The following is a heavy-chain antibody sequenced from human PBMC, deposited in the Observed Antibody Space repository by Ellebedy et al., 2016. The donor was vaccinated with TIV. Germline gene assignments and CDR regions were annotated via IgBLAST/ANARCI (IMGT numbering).Heavy chain of an antibody. CDR2: ISWNSGSI. CDR1: GFTFDDYA. J-gene: IGHJ4*02. Sequence: GGSLRLSCAASGFTFDDYAMHWVRQAPGKGLEWVSGISWNSGSIGYADSVKGRFTISRDNAKNSLYLQMNSLRAEDTAVYYCARDVPDASVYSGSYSDHWGQGTLVTVSS. D-gene: IGHD1-26*01. V-gene: IGHV3-9*01. CDR3: ARDVPDASVYSGSYSDH.